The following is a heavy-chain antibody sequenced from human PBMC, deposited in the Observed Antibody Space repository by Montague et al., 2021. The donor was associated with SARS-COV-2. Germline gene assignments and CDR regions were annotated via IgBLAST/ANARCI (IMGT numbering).Heavy chain of an antibody. D-gene: IGHD3-10*01. CDR1: LGSGSSGTQA. V-gene: IGHV4-30-4*08. Sequence: TLSLTCAGDLGSGSSGTQAQIGRGHPSTQVLLEIRNIYYSGSNYYNPSLKSRVTISVDTSKNQFSLKLSSVTAADTAVYYCARGFGTYYTNFWLISSIGGFDYWGQGTLVTVSS. CDR3: ARGFGTYYTNFWLISSIGGFDY. J-gene: IGHJ4*02. CDR2: IYYSGSN.